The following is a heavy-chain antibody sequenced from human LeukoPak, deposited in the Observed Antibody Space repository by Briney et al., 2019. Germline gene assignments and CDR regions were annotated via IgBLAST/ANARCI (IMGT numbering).Heavy chain of an antibody. CDR1: GFTLSRYG. D-gene: IGHD1-26*01. CDR2: TWFDESHE. Sequence: PGRSLRLSCTASGFTLSRYGMHWVRQAPGKGLEWVAVTWFDESHEYYADSVKGRFTSSRDNSKNTLYLQMNSLRAEDTAVYYCARGAGGSYPIDYWGQGTLVTVSS. CDR3: ARGAGGSYPIDY. J-gene: IGHJ4*02. V-gene: IGHV3-33*01.